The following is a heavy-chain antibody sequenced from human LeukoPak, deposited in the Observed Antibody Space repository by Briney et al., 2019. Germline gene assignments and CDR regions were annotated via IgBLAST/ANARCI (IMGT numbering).Heavy chain of an antibody. CDR2: INHGGST. J-gene: IGHJ4*02. V-gene: IGHV4-34*01. CDR1: GGSFSAYY. Sequence: PSETLSLTCAVYGGSFSAYYWSWIRQPPAKGLEWIGEINHGGSTNYNPSLKSRVTISVDTSKIQFSLRLSSVTAADTAVYYCARRSGFGHSDDYWGQGTLVTVSS. D-gene: IGHD3-10*01. CDR3: ARRSGFGHSDDY.